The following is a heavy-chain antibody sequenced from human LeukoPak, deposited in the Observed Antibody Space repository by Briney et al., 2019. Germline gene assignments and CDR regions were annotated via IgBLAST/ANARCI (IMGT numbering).Heavy chain of an antibody. CDR2: ITSRGEST. J-gene: IGHJ4*02. CDR1: GFTFSIYA. Sequence: GGSLRLSCAASGFTFSIYAMSWVRQAPGKGLQWVSSITSRGESTWYVDSVKGRFTITRDNSENTLYLQMHSLRAEDTAVYYCARDRPNYYGSDGHYYRRDGDYWGRGTLVSVSA. V-gene: IGHV3-23*01. CDR3: ARDRPNYYGSDGHYYRRDGDY. D-gene: IGHD3-22*01.